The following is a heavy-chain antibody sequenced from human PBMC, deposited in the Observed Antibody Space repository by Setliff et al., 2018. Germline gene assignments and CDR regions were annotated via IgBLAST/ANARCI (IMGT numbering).Heavy chain of an antibody. D-gene: IGHD5-12*01. V-gene: IGHV1-18*01. J-gene: IGHJ3*02. CDR3: ARDGQWGYVGNSGAFDI. Sequence: ASVKVSCKASGYTFTSYGISWVRQAPGQGLEWMGWISAYNGNTNYAQKLQGRVTMTTDTSTSTAYMELRSLRSDDTAVYYCARDGQWGYVGNSGAFDIWGQGTMVTVS. CDR1: GYTFTSYG. CDR2: ISAYNGNT.